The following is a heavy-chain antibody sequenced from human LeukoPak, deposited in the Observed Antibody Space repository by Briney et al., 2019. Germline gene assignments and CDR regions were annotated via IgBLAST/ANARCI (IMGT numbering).Heavy chain of an antibody. D-gene: IGHD3-3*01. V-gene: IGHV4-34*01. Sequence: SETLSLTCAAYGGSFSGYYWSWIRQPPGKGLEWIGEINHSGSTNYNPPLRSRVTISVDTSKNQFSLKLSSVTAADTAVYYCARGPRYDFWSGYSPYYFDYWGQGTLVTVSS. CDR3: ARGPRYDFWSGYSPYYFDY. J-gene: IGHJ4*02. CDR1: GGSFSGYY. CDR2: INHSGST.